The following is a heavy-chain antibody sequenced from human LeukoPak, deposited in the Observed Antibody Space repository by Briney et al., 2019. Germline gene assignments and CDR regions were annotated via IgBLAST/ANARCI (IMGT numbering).Heavy chain of an antibody. Sequence: PSETLSLTCTVSGGSISSYYWSWIRQPAGKGLEWIGRIYTSGSTNYNPSLKSRVTMSVDTSKNQFSLKLSSVTAADTAVYYRARVGRFLEWLYFDYWGQGTLVTVSS. J-gene: IGHJ4*02. V-gene: IGHV4-4*07. CDR2: IYTSGST. CDR1: GGSISSYY. CDR3: ARVGRFLEWLYFDY. D-gene: IGHD3-3*01.